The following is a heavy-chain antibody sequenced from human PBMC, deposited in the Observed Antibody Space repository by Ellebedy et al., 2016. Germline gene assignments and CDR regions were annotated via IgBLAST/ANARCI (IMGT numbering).Heavy chain of an antibody. V-gene: IGHV4-59*08. CDR3: ARRNTAMAVDDAFDI. J-gene: IGHJ3*02. Sequence: SETLSLTCTVSGGSISSYYWSWIRQPPGKGLEWIGYIYYSGSTNYNPSLKRRDTISVDTSKNQFSLNLSSVTAADTAVYYCARRNTAMAVDDAFDIWGQGTMVTVSS. D-gene: IGHD5-18*01. CDR2: IYYSGST. CDR1: GGSISSYY.